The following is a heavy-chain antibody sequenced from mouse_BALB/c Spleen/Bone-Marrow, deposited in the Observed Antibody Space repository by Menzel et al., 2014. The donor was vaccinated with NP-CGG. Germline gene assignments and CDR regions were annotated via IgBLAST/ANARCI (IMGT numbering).Heavy chain of an antibody. D-gene: IGHD1-1*01. Sequence: EVQGVESGGGLVQPGVSRKLSCAASGFTFSNFGIHWVRQAPEKGLEWVAYISGVSSTIYYADTVKGRFTISRDNPKNTLFLQMTSLRSEDTAMYYCARSTWSYYNGMDYWGQGPSVTVSS. CDR3: ARSTWSYYNGMDY. CDR2: ISGVSSTI. CDR1: GFTFSNFG. V-gene: IGHV5-17*02. J-gene: IGHJ4*01.